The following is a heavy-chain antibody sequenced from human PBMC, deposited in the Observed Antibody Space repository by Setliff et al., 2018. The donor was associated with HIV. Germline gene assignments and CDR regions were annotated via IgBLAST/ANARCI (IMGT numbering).Heavy chain of an antibody. V-gene: IGHV3-48*01. CDR1: GFTFSTYS. J-gene: IGHJ6*03. CDR2: ISGTSGTM. D-gene: IGHD3-16*02. CDR3: ARDPRASYLSYYYYHYLDV. Sequence: GGSLRLSCAXSGFTFSTYSMNWVRQAPGKGLEWVSYISGTSGTMYYADSVKGRFTISRDNAKNSLFLQMNSLTAEDTAVYYCARDPRASYLSYYYYHYLDVWSKGTTVTVSS.